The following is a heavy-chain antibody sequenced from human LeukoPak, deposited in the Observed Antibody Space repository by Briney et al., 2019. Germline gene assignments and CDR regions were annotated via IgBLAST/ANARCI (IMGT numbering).Heavy chain of an antibody. V-gene: IGHV3-7*01. CDR3: ARDMTSIGGASAH. J-gene: IGHJ4*02. CDR1: GFTFSSYW. CDR2: IKEDGSEK. D-gene: IGHD1-26*01. Sequence: SGGSLRLSCVASGFTFSSYWMSWVRQAPGKGLEWVANIKEDGSEKYYEDSVKGRFTISRDNAKNSMYLQMNSLRAEDTAVYYCARDMTSIGGASAHWGQGTLVTVSS.